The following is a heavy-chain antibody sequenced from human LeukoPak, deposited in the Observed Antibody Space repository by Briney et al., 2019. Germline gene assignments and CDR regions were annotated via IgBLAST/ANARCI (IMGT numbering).Heavy chain of an antibody. CDR2: INHSGST. CDR3: ARDDVRCSGGSCYSDSAFDI. D-gene: IGHD2-15*01. Sequence: SETLSLTCTVSGGSISSYYWSWIRQPAGKGLEWIGEINHSGSTNYNPSLKSRVTISVDTSKNQFSLKLSSVTAADTAVYYCARDDVRCSGGSCYSDSAFDIWGQGTMVTVSS. CDR1: GGSISSYY. J-gene: IGHJ3*02. V-gene: IGHV4-34*01.